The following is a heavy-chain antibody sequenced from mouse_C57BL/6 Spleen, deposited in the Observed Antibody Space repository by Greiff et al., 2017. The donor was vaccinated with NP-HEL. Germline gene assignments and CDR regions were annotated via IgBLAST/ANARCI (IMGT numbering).Heavy chain of an antibody. V-gene: IGHV1-42*01. CDR2: INPSTGGT. J-gene: IGHJ4*01. D-gene: IGHD1-1*01. CDR3: ARHGSSSYYAMDY. Sequence: EVQLQQSGPELVKPGASVKISCKASGYSFTGYYMNWVKQSPEKSLEWIGEINPSTGGTTYNQKFKAKATLTVDKSSRTAYMQLKSLTSEDSAVYFCARHGSSSYYAMDYWGQGTSVTVSS. CDR1: GYSFTGYY.